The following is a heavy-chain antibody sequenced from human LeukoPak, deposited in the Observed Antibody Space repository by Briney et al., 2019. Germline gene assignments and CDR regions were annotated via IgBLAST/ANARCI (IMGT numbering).Heavy chain of an antibody. Sequence: VASVKVSCKASGYTLTSYDINWVRQATGQGLEWMGWINPNSGGTNYAQKFQGRVTMTRDTSISTAYMELSRLRSDDTAVYYCARDGYYGSGTDYWGQGTLVTVSS. CDR3: ARDGYYGSGTDY. V-gene: IGHV1-2*02. J-gene: IGHJ4*02. D-gene: IGHD3-10*01. CDR1: GYTLTSYD. CDR2: INPNSGGT.